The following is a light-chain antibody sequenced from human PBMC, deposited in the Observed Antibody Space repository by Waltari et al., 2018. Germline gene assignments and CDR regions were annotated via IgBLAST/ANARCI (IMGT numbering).Light chain of an antibody. CDR3: QHYVRLPVT. CDR1: QSFTRY. V-gene: IGKV3-20*01. Sequence: EIVSTQSPGTLSLSPGETATLSCRASQSFTRYLAWYQHKPGQAPRLLIYDASTRAAGIADRFSGSGFGTDFTLTISRLEPEDSAVYYCQHYVRLPVTFGQGTKVEI. J-gene: IGKJ1*01. CDR2: DAS.